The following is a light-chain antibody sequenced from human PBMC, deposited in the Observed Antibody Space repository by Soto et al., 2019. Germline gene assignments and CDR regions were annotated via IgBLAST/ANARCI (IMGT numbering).Light chain of an antibody. CDR2: EVS. V-gene: IGLV2-14*01. CDR3: SSYASSTAYV. Sequence: ALTQPASVSGSPGQSITISCTGTSSDVGGYNYVSWYQLHPGKAPKLMVYEVSYRPSGVSSRFSGSKSANTASLTISGLQAEDEADYYCSSYASSTAYVFGTGTKVTVL. J-gene: IGLJ1*01. CDR1: SSDVGGYNY.